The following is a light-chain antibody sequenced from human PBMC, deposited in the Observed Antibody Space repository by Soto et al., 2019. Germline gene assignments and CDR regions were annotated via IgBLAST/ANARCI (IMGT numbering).Light chain of an antibody. CDR1: QSVRSN. Sequence: EKVMTQSPATLSVSPGERATLSCRASQSVRSNLAWYQQKPGQPPRLLIYDASTRATGIPSRFSGSGSGTEFTLTISSLKSEDFAVYYCQQYDNWPRTCGQGTRVDFK. CDR3: QQYDNWPRT. V-gene: IGKV3-15*01. CDR2: DAS. J-gene: IGKJ1*01.